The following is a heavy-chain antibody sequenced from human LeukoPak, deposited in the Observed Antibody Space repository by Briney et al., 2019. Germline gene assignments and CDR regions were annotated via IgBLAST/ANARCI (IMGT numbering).Heavy chain of an antibody. V-gene: IGHV3-23*01. J-gene: IGHJ4*02. CDR2: ITGSGATT. CDR1: GFTFSNYW. CDR3: ARGATSEDTAIVTGY. D-gene: IGHD5-18*01. Sequence: GGSLRLSCAASGFTFSNYWMHWVRQAPGRGLEWVSSITGSGATTYYADSVKGRFTVSRDNSKNTLYLQMNSLRAEDTAVYHCARGATSEDTAIVTGYWGQGTLVTVSS.